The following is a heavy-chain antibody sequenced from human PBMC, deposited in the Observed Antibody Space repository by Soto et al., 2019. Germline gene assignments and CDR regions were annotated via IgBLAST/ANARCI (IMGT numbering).Heavy chain of an antibody. CDR1: GFTFGDYA. J-gene: IGHJ4*02. D-gene: IGHD3-22*01. Sequence: GGSLRLSCTASGFTFGDYAMSWLRQAPGKGVEWVGFIRSKAYGGTTEYAASVKGRFTISRDDSKSIAYLQMNSLKTEDTAVYYCTRELDYYDSSGFGIFDYWGQGTLVTVSS. CDR3: TRELDYYDSSGFGIFDY. V-gene: IGHV3-49*03. CDR2: IRSKAYGGTT.